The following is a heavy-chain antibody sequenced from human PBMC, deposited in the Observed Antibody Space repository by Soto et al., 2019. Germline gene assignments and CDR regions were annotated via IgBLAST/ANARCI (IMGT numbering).Heavy chain of an antibody. CDR3: ARESPVEQWLVHDY. Sequence: GGSLRLSCAASGFTFSNYGMHWVRQAPGKGLEWVAVIWYDGSNKYYADSVKGRFTISRDNSKNTLYLQMNSLRAEDTAVYYCARESPVEQWLVHDYWGQGTLVTVSS. D-gene: IGHD6-19*01. V-gene: IGHV3-33*01. CDR1: GFTFSNYG. J-gene: IGHJ4*02. CDR2: IWYDGSNK.